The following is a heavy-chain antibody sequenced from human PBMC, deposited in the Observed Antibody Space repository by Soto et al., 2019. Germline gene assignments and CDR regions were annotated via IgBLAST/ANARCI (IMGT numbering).Heavy chain of an antibody. CDR1: GLRFNIFT. CDR2: ISGDSSTM. Sequence: GGSLRLSCAASGLRFNIFTMNWVRQAPGKELEWISYISGDSSTMYYPDTVRGRFTISGDNPRNSLYLKMNSLRADDTHAYYSASRESCRSGSCPTPEDYYIMDVWGEGTTVTVSS. J-gene: IGHJ6*03. CDR3: ASRESCRSGSCPTPEDYYIMDV. D-gene: IGHD2-2*01. V-gene: IGHV3-48*01.